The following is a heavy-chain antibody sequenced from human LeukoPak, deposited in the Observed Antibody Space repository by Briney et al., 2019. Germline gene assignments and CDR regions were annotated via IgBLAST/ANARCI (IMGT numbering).Heavy chain of an antibody. CDR1: GGSISSGGYY. J-gene: IGHJ4*02. CDR2: IYYSGST. Sequence: PSETLSLTCTVSGGSISSGGYYWSWIRQHPGKGLEWFGYIYYSGSTYYNPSLKSRVTISVDTSKNQFSLKLSSVTAADTAVYYCASTDYGGYFDYWGQGTLVTVSS. V-gene: IGHV4-31*03. CDR3: ASTDYGGYFDY. D-gene: IGHD4-23*01.